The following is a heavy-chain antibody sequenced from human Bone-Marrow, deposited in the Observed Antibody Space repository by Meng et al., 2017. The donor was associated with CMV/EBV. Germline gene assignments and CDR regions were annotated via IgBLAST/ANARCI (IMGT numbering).Heavy chain of an antibody. CDR3: ARDYSNYVFDYYHGMDV. Sequence: SETLSLTCAAYGGSFSGYYWSWIRQPPGKGLEWIGEINHSGSTNYNPSLKSRVTISVDTSKNQFSLKLSSVTAADTAVYYCARDYSNYVFDYYHGMDVWGQGTTVTFSS. CDR2: INHSGST. J-gene: IGHJ6*02. CDR1: GGSFSGYY. D-gene: IGHD4-11*01. V-gene: IGHV4-34*01.